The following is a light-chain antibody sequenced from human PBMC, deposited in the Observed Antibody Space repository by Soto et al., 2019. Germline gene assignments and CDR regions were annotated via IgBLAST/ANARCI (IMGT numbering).Light chain of an antibody. CDR2: DVS. V-gene: IGLV2-14*01. CDR3: SSYTISSPHVV. Sequence: QSALTQPASVSGSPGQSITISCTGTSSDVGGYNYVSRYQQHPGKAPKLMIYDVSNRPSGVSNRFSGSKSGNTASLTISGLQAEDEADYYCSSYTISSPHVVFGGGTKLTVL. J-gene: IGLJ2*01. CDR1: SSDVGGYNY.